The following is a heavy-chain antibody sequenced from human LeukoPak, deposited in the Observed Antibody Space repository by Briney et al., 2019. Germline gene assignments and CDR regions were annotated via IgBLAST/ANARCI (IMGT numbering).Heavy chain of an antibody. D-gene: IGHD2-15*01. CDR1: GFTVSNKY. Sequence: GGSLRLSCAASGFTVSNKYMRCVRQAPGKGLEWVSLIYSNGRTDYTDSVKGRFSISRDNSKNTMYLQMNSLRAEDTAMYYCARDVGPWGQGTLVTVSS. CDR3: ARDVGP. V-gene: IGHV3-53*01. CDR2: IYSNGRT. J-gene: IGHJ5*02.